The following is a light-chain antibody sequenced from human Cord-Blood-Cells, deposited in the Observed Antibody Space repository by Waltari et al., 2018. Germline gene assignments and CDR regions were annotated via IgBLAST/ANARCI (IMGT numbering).Light chain of an antibody. Sequence: DIVMTQSPDSLAVSLGERATINCKSRQSVLYSSNNKNYLAWYQQKPGQPPKLLIYWASTRESGVPDRFSGSGSVTDFTLTISSLQAEDVAVYYCQQYYSTPRLTFGGGTKVEIK. CDR2: WAS. J-gene: IGKJ4*01. V-gene: IGKV4-1*01. CDR1: QSVLYSSNNKNY. CDR3: QQYYSTPRLT.